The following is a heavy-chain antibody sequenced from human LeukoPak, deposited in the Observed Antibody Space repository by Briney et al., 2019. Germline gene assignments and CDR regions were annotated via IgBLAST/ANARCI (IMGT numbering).Heavy chain of an antibody. J-gene: IGHJ4*02. V-gene: IGHV4-59*01. CDR2: IYYSGST. CDR3: ARVAYYYDSSGYYYVFDY. CDR1: AGSISSYY. Sequence: SETLSLTCTVSAGSISSYYWSWLRQPPGKGLEWIGYIYYSGSTNYNPSLKSRVTISVDTSKNQFSLKLSSVTAADTAVYYCARVAYYYDSSGYYYVFDYWGQGTLVTVSS. D-gene: IGHD3-22*01.